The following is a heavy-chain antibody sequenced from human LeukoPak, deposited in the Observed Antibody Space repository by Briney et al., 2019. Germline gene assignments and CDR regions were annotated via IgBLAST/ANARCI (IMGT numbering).Heavy chain of an antibody. CDR2: TYYRSKWYN. Sequence: SQTLSLTCAISGDSVSSNSAAWNWIRQSPSRGLEWLGRTYYRSKWYNDYAVSVKSRITINPDTSKNQFSLQLNSVTPEDTAVYYCARGKELGYSYGYSYYYMDVWGKGTTVTISS. CDR3: ARGKELGYSYGYSYYYMDV. J-gene: IGHJ6*03. CDR1: GDSVSSNSAA. V-gene: IGHV6-1*01. D-gene: IGHD5-18*01.